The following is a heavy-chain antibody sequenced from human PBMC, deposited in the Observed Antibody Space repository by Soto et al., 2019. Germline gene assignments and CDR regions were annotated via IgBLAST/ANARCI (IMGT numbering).Heavy chain of an antibody. V-gene: IGHV3-21*01. D-gene: IGHD6-6*01. CDR1: GFTFSSYS. Sequence: EVQLVESGGGLVKPGGSLRLSCAASGFTFSSYSMNWVRQAPGKGLEWVSSISSSSSYIYYADSVKGRFTISRDNAKNSLYLQMNSLRAEDTAVYYCARDAGAYSSSSECNYNWFDPWGQGTLVTVSS. CDR3: ARDAGAYSSSSECNYNWFDP. CDR2: ISSSSSYI. J-gene: IGHJ5*02.